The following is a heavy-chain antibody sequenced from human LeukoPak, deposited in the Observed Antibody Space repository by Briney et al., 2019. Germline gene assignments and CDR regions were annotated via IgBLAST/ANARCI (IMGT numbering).Heavy chain of an antibody. V-gene: IGHV4-34*01. D-gene: IGHD6-19*01. CDR1: GGSFSGYY. J-gene: IGHJ4*02. CDR2: INHSGST. CDR3: ARIGIAVAGRVY. Sequence: SETLSLTCAVYGGSFSGYYWSWIRQPPGKGLEWIGEINHSGSTNYNPFLKSRVTISVDTSKNQFSLKLSSVTAADTAVYYCARIGIAVAGRVYWGQGTLVTVSS.